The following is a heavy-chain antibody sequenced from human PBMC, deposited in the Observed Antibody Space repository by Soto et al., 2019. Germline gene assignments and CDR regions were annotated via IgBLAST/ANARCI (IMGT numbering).Heavy chain of an antibody. V-gene: IGHV4-38-2*01. CDR2: IYHSGST. CDR1: GYSISSGYY. D-gene: IGHD6-13*01. J-gene: IGHJ5*02. CDR3: ARAKGGIAAAGTWWFDP. Sequence: SETLSLTCAVSGYSISSGYYWGWIRQPPGKGLEWIGSIYHSGSTYYNPSLKSRVTISVDTSKNQFPLKLSSVTAADTAVYYCARAKGGIAAAGTWWFDPWGQGTLVTVSS.